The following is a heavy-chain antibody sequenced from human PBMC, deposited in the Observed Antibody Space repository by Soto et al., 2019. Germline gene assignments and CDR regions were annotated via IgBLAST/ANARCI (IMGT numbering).Heavy chain of an antibody. CDR2: IYPGDSDT. Sequence: PGESLKISCKGSGYSFTSYWIGWVRQMPGKGLEWMGIIYPGDSDTRYSPSFQGQVTISADKSISTAYLQWSSLKASDTAMYYCARHGAAAAGPQYYYCAMDVWGQGTTVTVSS. J-gene: IGHJ6*02. CDR3: ARHGAAAAGPQYYYCAMDV. D-gene: IGHD6-13*01. CDR1: GYSFTSYW. V-gene: IGHV5-51*01.